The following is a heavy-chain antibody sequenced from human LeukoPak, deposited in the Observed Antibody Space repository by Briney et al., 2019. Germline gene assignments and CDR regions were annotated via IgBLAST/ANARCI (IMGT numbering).Heavy chain of an antibody. Sequence: GASVKVSCKASGYTFTSYYIHWVRQAPGQGLEWMGIINPNGGSTNYAQKFQDRVTMSRDTSTSTVYMELSSLRSEDTAVYYCARAADYGDYRNWFDPWGQGTLVTVSS. CDR3: ARAADYGDYRNWFDP. CDR2: INPNGGST. CDR1: GYTFTSYY. D-gene: IGHD4-17*01. V-gene: IGHV1-46*01. J-gene: IGHJ5*02.